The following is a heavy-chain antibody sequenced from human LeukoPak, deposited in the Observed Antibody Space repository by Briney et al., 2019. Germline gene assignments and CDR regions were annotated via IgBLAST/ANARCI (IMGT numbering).Heavy chain of an antibody. CDR3: ARDYLMGGTTGKAFDI. J-gene: IGHJ3*02. Sequence: VGSLRLSCAASGFTFSSYAMHWVRQAPGKGLEWVAVISYDGNIKYYTDSVKGRFTISRDNSKNTLYLQMNSLRAEDTAVYYCARDYLMGGTTGKAFDIWGQGTMVTISS. D-gene: IGHD1-26*01. CDR2: ISYDGNIK. CDR1: GFTFSSYA. V-gene: IGHV3-30*04.